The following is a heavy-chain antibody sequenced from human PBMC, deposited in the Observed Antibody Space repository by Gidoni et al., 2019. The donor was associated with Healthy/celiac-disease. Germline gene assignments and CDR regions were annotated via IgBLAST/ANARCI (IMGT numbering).Heavy chain of an antibody. CDR1: GGSIGRGGYY. J-gene: IGHJ3*02. Sequence: QVQLEESGPGLVKPSHTLSLTCTVSGGSIGRGGYYWSWIRQPPGKGLEWIGYIYYSGSTYYNPSLKSRVTISVDTSKNQFSLKLSSVTAADTAVYYCARVYYDILTGLPDACDIWGQGTMVTVSS. CDR2: IYYSGST. CDR3: ARVYYDILTGLPDACDI. V-gene: IGHV4-31*03. D-gene: IGHD3-9*01.